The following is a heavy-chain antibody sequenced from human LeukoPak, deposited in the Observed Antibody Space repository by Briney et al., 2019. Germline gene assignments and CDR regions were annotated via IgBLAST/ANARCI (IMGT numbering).Heavy chain of an antibody. CDR2: TYYSGST. CDR1: GGSISSYY. D-gene: IGHD4-17*01. CDR3: ARLVPTVTTRYYFDY. J-gene: IGHJ4*02. Sequence: SETLSLTCTVSGGSISSYYWSWIRQPPGKGLEWIGYTYYSGSTNYNPSLKSRVTISVDTSKNQFSLKLSSVTAADTAVYYCARLVPTVTTRYYFDYWGQGTLVTVSS. V-gene: IGHV4-59*08.